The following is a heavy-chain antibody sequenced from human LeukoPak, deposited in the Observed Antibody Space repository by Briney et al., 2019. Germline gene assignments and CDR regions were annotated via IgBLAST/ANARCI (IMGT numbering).Heavy chain of an antibody. J-gene: IGHJ6*03. V-gene: IGHV3-23*01. Sequence: PGGSLRLSCAASGFTFSGYDMSWVRQAPGKGLEWVSGISGSGGSTYYADSVKGRFTISRDNSKNTLYLQMNSLRAEDTAVYYCARGLHGSGSYYNPDYYYYYYMDVWGKGTTVTISS. CDR3: ARGLHGSGSYYNPDYYYYYYMDV. D-gene: IGHD3-10*01. CDR1: GFTFSGYD. CDR2: ISGSGGST.